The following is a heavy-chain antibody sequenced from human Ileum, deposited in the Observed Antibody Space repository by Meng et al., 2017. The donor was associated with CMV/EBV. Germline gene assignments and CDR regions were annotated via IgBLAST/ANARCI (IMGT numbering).Heavy chain of an antibody. V-gene: IGHV3-53*01. J-gene: IGHJ6*02. Sequence: GESLKISCAATGFTFSAYAMSWVRQAPGKGLEWVSVIYSGGSTYYADSVKGRFTISRDNSKNTLYLQMNSLRAEDTAVYYCARDGYSSSRDYYYYGMDVWGQGTTVTVSS. CDR3: ARDGYSSSRDYYYYGMDV. D-gene: IGHD6-13*01. CDR2: IYSGGST. CDR1: GFTFSAYA.